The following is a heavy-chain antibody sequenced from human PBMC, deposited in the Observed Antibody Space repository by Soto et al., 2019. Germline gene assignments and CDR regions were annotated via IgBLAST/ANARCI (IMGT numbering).Heavy chain of an antibody. CDR1: GFTFRSAW. CDR3: TTGMGYNPGFDY. V-gene: IGHV3-15*01. D-gene: IGHD1-1*01. Sequence: XXSLRLSCAASGFTFRSAWMRWARQAPGRDLQWVGRSKAGGTTDYAAPVKGRFTISRDDSKNTLYLQMNRLKTEDTAVYYCTTGMGYNPGFDYWGQGTMVTVS. CDR2: SKAGGTT. J-gene: IGHJ4*02.